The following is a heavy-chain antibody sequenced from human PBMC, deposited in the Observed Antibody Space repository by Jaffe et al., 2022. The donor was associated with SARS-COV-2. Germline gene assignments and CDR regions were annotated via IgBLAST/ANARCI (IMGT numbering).Heavy chain of an antibody. Sequence: QVQLQQWGAGLLKPSETLSLTCAVFGGSLGGHHWTWIRQPPGKGLEWIGEVNHSGDITYNPSLKSRVTFSVDTSKTQVSLELSSVTAADTAVYYCARTSGYYRMYLDLWGHGTLVTVSP. V-gene: IGHV4-34*01. D-gene: IGHD3-22*01. CDR3: ARTSGYYRMYLDL. J-gene: IGHJ2*01. CDR1: GGSLGGHH. CDR2: VNHSGDI.